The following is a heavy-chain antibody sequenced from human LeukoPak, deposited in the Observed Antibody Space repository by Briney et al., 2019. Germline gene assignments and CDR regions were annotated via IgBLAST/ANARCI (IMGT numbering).Heavy chain of an antibody. D-gene: IGHD6-19*01. J-gene: IGHJ5*01. CDR1: GFTFSSYS. CDR2: IKQDGSEK. Sequence: PGGSLRLSCAASGFTFSSYSMNWVRQAPGKGLEWVANIKQDGSEKYYVDSVKGRFTISRDNAKNSLYLQMNSLRAEDTAVYYCARDPSSGWFNSWGQGTLVTVSS. CDR3: ARDPSSGWFNS. V-gene: IGHV3-7*01.